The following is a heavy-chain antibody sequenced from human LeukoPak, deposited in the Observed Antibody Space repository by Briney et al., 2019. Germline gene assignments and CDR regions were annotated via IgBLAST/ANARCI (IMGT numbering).Heavy chain of an antibody. CDR2: IIPIFGTA. CDR3: ASLGYEGDAFDI. J-gene: IGHJ3*02. Sequence: GGSLRLSCAASGFTFSSYAISWVRQAPGQGLEWMGGIIPIFGTANYAQKFQGRVTITTDESTSTAYMELSSLRSEDTAVYYCASLGYEGDAFDIWGQGTMVTVSS. D-gene: IGHD6-13*01. CDR1: GFTFSSYA. V-gene: IGHV1-69*05.